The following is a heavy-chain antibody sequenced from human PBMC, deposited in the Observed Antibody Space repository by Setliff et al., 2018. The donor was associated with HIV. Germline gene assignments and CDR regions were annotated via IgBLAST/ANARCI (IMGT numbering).Heavy chain of an antibody. CDR2: IYQSGSI. CDR3: ARHASGDSVSPISYWFDP. Sequence: PSETLSLTCAASGYSINSGFSRAWIRQPPGQGPQWIGSIYQSGSIYYNPSLQSRVTISVDSSKNQFSLNLFSVTAADTAVYFCARHASGDSVSPISYWFDPWGQGTLVTVSS. D-gene: IGHD4-17*01. V-gene: IGHV4-38-2*01. CDR1: GYSINSGFS. J-gene: IGHJ5*02.